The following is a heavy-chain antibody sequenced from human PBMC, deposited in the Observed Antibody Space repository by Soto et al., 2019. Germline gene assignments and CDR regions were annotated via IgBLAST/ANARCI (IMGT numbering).Heavy chain of an antibody. CDR2: ISYDGSNK. CDR3: AKEGSDYDILTGSGYYGMDV. D-gene: IGHD3-9*01. J-gene: IGHJ6*02. Sequence: GGSLSLSCAASGFTFSSYGMHWVRQAPGKGLEWVAVISYDGSNKHYADSVKGRFTISRDNSKNTLYLQMNSLRAEDTAVYYCAKEGSDYDILTGSGYYGMDVWGQGTTVTVSS. CDR1: GFTFSSYG. V-gene: IGHV3-30*18.